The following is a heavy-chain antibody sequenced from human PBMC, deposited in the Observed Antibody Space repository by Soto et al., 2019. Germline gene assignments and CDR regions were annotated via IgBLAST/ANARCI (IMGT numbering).Heavy chain of an antibody. CDR2: ISAYNGNT. Sequence: VQLVQSGAEVKKPGASVKVSCKASGYTFTSYGISWVRQAPGQGLEWMGWISAYNGNTNYAQKLQGRVTMTTDTSTSTAYKELRSLRSDDTAVYYCATMKWLVLDYYYYGMDVWGQGTTVTVSS. CDR3: ATMKWLVLDYYYYGMDV. CDR1: GYTFTSYG. J-gene: IGHJ6*02. D-gene: IGHD6-19*01. V-gene: IGHV1-18*01.